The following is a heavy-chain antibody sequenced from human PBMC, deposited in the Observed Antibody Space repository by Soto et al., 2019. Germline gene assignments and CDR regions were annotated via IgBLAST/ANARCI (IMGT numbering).Heavy chain of an antibody. Sequence: GEALKLSCRGFGYSFTGYWIGCVRQLPGKGLEWMGVIYPSDSDTRYNPAFQGQVTISADKATNTAHLQWGSLKASDTAIDYCTVGHPSDFAYWGQGTLVTVSS. D-gene: IGHD4-4*01. CDR3: TVGHPSDFAY. CDR2: IYPSDSDT. V-gene: IGHV5-51*01. J-gene: IGHJ4*02. CDR1: GYSFTGYW.